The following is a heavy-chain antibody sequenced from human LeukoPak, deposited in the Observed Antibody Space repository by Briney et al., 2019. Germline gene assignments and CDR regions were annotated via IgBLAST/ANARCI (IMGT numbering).Heavy chain of an antibody. J-gene: IGHJ4*02. Sequence: SETLSLTCTVSGGSISSYYWSWIRQPPGKGLEWIGYIYYSGSTNYNPSLKSRVTISVDTSKNQFSLKLSSVTAADTAVYYCAMSEGYSYGVYFDYWGQGTLVTVSS. CDR1: GGSISSYY. CDR2: IYYSGST. D-gene: IGHD5-18*01. V-gene: IGHV4-59*08. CDR3: AMSEGYSYGVYFDY.